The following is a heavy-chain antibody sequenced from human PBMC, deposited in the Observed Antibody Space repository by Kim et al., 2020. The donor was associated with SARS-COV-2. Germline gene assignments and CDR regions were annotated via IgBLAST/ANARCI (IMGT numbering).Heavy chain of an antibody. CDR2: IIPIFGTA. CDR3: ARNHDYYYYGMDV. V-gene: IGHV1-69*13. Sequence: SVKVSCKASGGTFSSYAISWVRQAPGQGLEWMGGIIPIFGTANYAQKFQGRVTITADESTSTAYMELSSLRSEDTAVYYCARNHDYYYYGMDVWGQGTTVTVSS. CDR1: GGTFSSYA. J-gene: IGHJ6*02.